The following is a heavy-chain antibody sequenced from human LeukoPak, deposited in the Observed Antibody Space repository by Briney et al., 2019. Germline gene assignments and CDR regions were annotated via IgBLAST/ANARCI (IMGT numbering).Heavy chain of an antibody. V-gene: IGHV3-30*04. J-gene: IGHJ6*02. CDR3: ARELTFADYYYGMDV. CDR1: GFTFSSYA. D-gene: IGHD2-21*01. CDR2: ISYDGSNK. Sequence: GGSLRLSCAASGFTFSSYAMHWVRQAPGKGLEWVAVISYDGSNKYYADSVKGRFTISRDNSKNTLYLQMNSLRAEDTAVYYCARELTFADYYYGMDVWGQGTTVTVSS.